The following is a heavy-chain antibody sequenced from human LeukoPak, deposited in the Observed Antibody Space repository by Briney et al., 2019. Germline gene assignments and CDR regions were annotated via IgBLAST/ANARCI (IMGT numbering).Heavy chain of an antibody. CDR1: GFTFSGYA. CDR2: ISYDGSNK. V-gene: IGHV3-30*04. D-gene: IGHD5-18*01. J-gene: IGHJ4*02. CDR3: ARKRGYSYGYGFDY. Sequence: GRSLRLSCAASGFTFSGYAMHWVRQAPGKGLEWVAVISYDGSNKYYADSVKGRFTISRDNSKNTLYLQMNSLRAEDTAVYYCARKRGYSYGYGFDYWGQGTLVTVSS.